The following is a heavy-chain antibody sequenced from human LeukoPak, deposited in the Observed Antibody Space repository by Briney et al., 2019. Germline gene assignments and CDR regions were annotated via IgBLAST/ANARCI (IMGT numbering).Heavy chain of an antibody. CDR1: GFTFSTYT. CDR2: ISYTSSYI. V-gene: IGHV3-21*01. Sequence: GGSLRLSCAASGFTFSTYTMNWVRQAPGKGLEWVSSISYTSSYIYYADSVKGRFTISRDNAKNSLYLQMNSLRAEDTAVYYCARGGYGDFDCWGQGTLVTVSS. J-gene: IGHJ4*02. CDR3: ARGGYGDFDC. D-gene: IGHD4-17*01.